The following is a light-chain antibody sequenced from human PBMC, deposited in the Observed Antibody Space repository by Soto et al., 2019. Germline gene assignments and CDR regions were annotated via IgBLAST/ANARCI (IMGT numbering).Light chain of an antibody. Sequence: AIQLTQSPSSLSASVGDRVTITCRASQGIAKDLGWYQQKPGKAPRLLIFGASFLQSGVSSRFSGSVSGTDFTLTINGLQPEDFATYYCLQNYYSFRTFGQGTKVEIK. CDR2: GAS. J-gene: IGKJ1*01. V-gene: IGKV1-6*01. CDR3: LQNYYSFRT. CDR1: QGIAKD.